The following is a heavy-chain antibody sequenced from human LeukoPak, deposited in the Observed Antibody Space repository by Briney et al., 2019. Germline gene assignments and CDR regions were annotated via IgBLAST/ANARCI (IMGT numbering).Heavy chain of an antibody. V-gene: IGHV1-69*05. J-gene: IGHJ4*02. CDR3: AREGDYVWERQEAQRFDY. D-gene: IGHD3-16*01. CDR2: IIRNFGTA. Sequence: GASVKLSCKASRGTFSSYTISWVRQAPGQGLEWMGGIIRNFGTANYAQKFQGRVTITTDESTSTAYMEMSSLRAEDTAVYYCAREGDYVWERQEAQRFDYWGQGTLVTVSS. CDR1: RGTFSSYT.